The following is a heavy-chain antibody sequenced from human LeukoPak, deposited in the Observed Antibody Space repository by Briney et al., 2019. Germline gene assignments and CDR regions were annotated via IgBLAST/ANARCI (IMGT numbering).Heavy chain of an antibody. V-gene: IGHV3-73*01. CDR1: GFTFSGSA. D-gene: IGHD5-24*01. J-gene: IGHJ4*02. CDR3: TPEEMAKPRDY. Sequence: GGSLRLSCAASGFTFSGSAMHWVRQASGKGLEWVGRIRSKANSYATAYAASVKGRFTISRDDSKNTAYLQMNSLKTEDTAVYYCTPEEMAKPRDYGGQGTRVTVPS. CDR2: IRSKANSYAT.